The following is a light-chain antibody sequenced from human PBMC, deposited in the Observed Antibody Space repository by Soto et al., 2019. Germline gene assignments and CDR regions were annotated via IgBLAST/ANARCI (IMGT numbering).Light chain of an antibody. CDR2: GNS. V-gene: IGLV1-40*01. CDR1: SSNIGAGYD. CDR3: QSYDSSLSGRVV. J-gene: IGLJ2*01. Sequence: QSVLTQPPSMSGAPGQRVTISCTGSSSNIGAGYDVHWYQQLPGTAPKLLIYGNSNRPSGVPDRFSGSKSGTSASLAITGLQAEDEADYYCQSYDSSLSGRVVFGGGTKVTVL.